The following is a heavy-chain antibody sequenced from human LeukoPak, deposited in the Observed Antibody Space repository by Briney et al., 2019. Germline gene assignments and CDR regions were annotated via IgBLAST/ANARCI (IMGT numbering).Heavy chain of an antibody. CDR2: ISGDADDT. CDR1: GFTFSSYA. D-gene: IGHD3-10*01. CDR3: VKDRAGSGCFDY. Sequence: PGGSLRLSCTASGFTFSSYAMTWVRQAPGKGLEWVSTISGDADDTYYADSVKGRFTISRDNSKNTLYLQVNSLRAEDTAIYYCVKDRAGSGCFDYWGQGTLVTVSS. V-gene: IGHV3-23*01. J-gene: IGHJ4*02.